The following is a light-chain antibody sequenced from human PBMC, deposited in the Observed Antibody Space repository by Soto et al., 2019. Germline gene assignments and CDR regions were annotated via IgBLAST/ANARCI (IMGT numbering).Light chain of an antibody. CDR3: QQYGTSPQT. CDR2: DAS. Sequence: ILLTETPGTRSFSPTARPSLSCRAVQMSTTPSQSVSSKYLAWYQQKPGQAPRLLIYDASSRATGIPDRFSGSGSGTDFALTISRLEPEDFAGYYCQQYGTSPQTFGPGPNVDMK. V-gene: IGKV3-20*01. CDR1: QSVSSKY. J-gene: IGKJ3*01.